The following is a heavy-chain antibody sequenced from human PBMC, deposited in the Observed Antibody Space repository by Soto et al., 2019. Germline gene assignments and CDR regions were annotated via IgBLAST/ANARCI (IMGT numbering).Heavy chain of an antibody. CDR2: IYYTGST. CDR1: GDSISSGSYY. D-gene: IGHD3-16*02. V-gene: IGHV4-39*02. J-gene: IGHJ6*02. Sequence: QLQLQESGPGLVKPSETLSLTCIVSGDSISSGSYYWGWIRQPPGKGLEWIGSIYYTGSTNYNPSLKSRVTISADTSNNHFSLRLSSVTAADTAVYYCARRLDFGHRYLPALIALWGQGTKVTV. CDR3: ARRLDFGHRYLPALIAL.